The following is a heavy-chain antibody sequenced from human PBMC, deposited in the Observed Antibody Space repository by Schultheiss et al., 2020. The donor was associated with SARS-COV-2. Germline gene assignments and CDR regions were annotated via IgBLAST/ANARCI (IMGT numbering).Heavy chain of an antibody. CDR2: IKHDGSEK. V-gene: IGHV3-7*03. D-gene: IGHD3-10*01. Sequence: GGSLRLSCAASGFTFSSYAMHWVRQAPGKGLEWVANIKHDGSEKYYADSVKGRFTISRDNAKNSLYLQMNSLRAEDTALYYCAKDTTTYYYGSGSYKDYWGQGTLVTVSS. CDR1: GFTFSSYA. CDR3: AKDTTTYYYGSGSYKDY. J-gene: IGHJ4*02.